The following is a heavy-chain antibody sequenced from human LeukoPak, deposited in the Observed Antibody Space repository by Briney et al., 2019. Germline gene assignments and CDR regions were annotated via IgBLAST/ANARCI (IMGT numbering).Heavy chain of an antibody. CDR3: ARRGRNSSGWQDYL. Sequence: SETLSLTCTVSGGSIGSYYWSWIRQPPGKGLEWIASIYHTGSTNYNPSLSSRVTISIDTAKNQFSLKLTSVTAADTAVYYCARRGRNSSGWQDYLWGQGTLVTVSS. D-gene: IGHD6-25*01. CDR1: GGSIGSYY. J-gene: IGHJ4*02. CDR2: IYHTGST. V-gene: IGHV4-59*01.